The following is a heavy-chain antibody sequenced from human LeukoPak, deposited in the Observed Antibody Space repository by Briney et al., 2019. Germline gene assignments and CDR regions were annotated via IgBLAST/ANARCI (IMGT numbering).Heavy chain of an antibody. CDR3: ANVTMSRTPGRRYFDWPYNWFDP. CDR2: IYSGGST. J-gene: IGHJ5*02. Sequence: PGGSLRLSCAASGFTVSSNYMSWVRQAPGKGLEWVSVIYSGGSTYYADSVKGRFTISRDNAKNSLYLQMNSLRAEDTAVYYCANVTMSRTPGRRYFDWPYNWFDPWGQGTLVTVSS. CDR1: GFTVSSNY. D-gene: IGHD3-9*01. V-gene: IGHV3-53*01.